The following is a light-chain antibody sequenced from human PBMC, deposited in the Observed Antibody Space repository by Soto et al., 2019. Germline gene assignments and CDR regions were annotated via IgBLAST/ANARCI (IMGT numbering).Light chain of an antibody. V-gene: IGKV3-15*01. J-gene: IGKJ1*01. CDR3: QHYNDWPT. CDR2: GAS. Sequence: EIVMTQSPATLSVSLWERAKISCRASQSVSSNLAWYQLKPGQAPRLLIYGASTRATGIPARFSGSGSGTEFTLTISSLQSEDFAVYYCQHYNDWPTFGQGTKVDIK. CDR1: QSVSSN.